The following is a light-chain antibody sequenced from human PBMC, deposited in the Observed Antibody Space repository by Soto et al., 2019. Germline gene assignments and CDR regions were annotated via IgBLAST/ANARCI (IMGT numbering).Light chain of an antibody. Sequence: EIVMTQSPATLSLSPEEGATLSCKASQNVYNNLAWYQQRPGQPPRLLIYDASTRATGISARFSGSGYGTEFTLTISSLQSEDFAVYFCQQCRNWPLTFGGGTTVDIK. CDR2: DAS. J-gene: IGKJ4*01. CDR1: QNVYNN. V-gene: IGKV3-15*01. CDR3: QQCRNWPLT.